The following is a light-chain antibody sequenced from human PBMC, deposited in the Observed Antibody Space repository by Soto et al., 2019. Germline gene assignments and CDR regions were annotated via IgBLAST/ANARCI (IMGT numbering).Light chain of an antibody. CDR3: QQYHNWTPQDT. CDR1: QTISSN. J-gene: IGKJ2*01. V-gene: IGKV3-15*01. CDR2: GAS. Sequence: EIVMTQSPATLSVSPGERVTLSCRASQTISSNLAWYQQKPGQAPMLLIHGASSRASGVPDRFRGSGSGTDFTFTISSLQSEAYAVYYCQQYHNWTPQDTFSQGTKLQIK.